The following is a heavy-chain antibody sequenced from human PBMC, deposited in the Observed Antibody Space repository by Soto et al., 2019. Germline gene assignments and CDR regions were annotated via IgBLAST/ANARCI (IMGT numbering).Heavy chain of an antibody. D-gene: IGHD3-22*01. V-gene: IGHV3-33*01. Sequence: QVQLVESGGGVVQPGRSLRLSCAASGCTFSSYGMHWVRQAPGKGLEWVAVIWYDGSNKYYADSVKGRFTISRDNSKNTLYLQMNSLRAEDTAVYYCARDPGSYYYDSSGYYPSYFDYWGQGTLVTVSS. CDR3: ARDPGSYYYDSSGYYPSYFDY. CDR1: GCTFSSYG. CDR2: IWYDGSNK. J-gene: IGHJ4*02.